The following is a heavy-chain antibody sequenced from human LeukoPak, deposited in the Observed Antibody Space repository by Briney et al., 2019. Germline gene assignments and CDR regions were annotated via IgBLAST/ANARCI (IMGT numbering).Heavy chain of an antibody. D-gene: IGHD2-15*01. V-gene: IGHV3-48*03. CDR1: GFTFSNYE. J-gene: IGHJ4*02. CDR3: TRVDDGVVVVGEYYFDY. Sequence: GGSLRLSCIGSGFTFSNYEMNWVRQAPGKGLEWVSYISLSGSTIYYADSVRGRFTISRDNTKNSLYLQMNSLRAEDTAVYYCTRVDDGVVVVGEYYFDYWGQGTLVTVSS. CDR2: ISLSGSTI.